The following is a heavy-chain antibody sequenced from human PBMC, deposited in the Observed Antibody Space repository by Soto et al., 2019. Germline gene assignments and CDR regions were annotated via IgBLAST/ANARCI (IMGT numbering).Heavy chain of an antibody. D-gene: IGHD3-10*01. CDR2: IYYSGST. CDR1: GGSISSYY. Sequence: SLTCTVSGGSISSYYWSWIRQPPGKGLEWIGYIYYSGSTNYNPSLKSRVTISVDTSKNQFSLKLSSVTAADTAVYYCARGSVTMVRGVIWSWFDPWGQGTLVTVSS. V-gene: IGHV4-59*01. CDR3: ARGSVTMVRGVIWSWFDP. J-gene: IGHJ5*02.